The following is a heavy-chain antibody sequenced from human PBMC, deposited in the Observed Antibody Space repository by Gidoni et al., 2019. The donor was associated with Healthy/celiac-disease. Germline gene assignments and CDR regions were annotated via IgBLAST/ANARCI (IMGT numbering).Heavy chain of an antibody. CDR1: GGSSSSYT. J-gene: IGHJ6*02. V-gene: IGHV1-69*08. Sequence: QVQLVQSGAGVKKPGSSGKVSCKASGGSSSSYTISWVRQAPGQGLEWMGRIIPILGIANYAQNFQGRVTITADKSTSTAYMELSSLRSEDTAVYYCARDQAGEGYYGMDVWGQGTTVTVSS. D-gene: IGHD3-10*01. CDR3: ARDQAGEGYYGMDV. CDR2: IIPILGIA.